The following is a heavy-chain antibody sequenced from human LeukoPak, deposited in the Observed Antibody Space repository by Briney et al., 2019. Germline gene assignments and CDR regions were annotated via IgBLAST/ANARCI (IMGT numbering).Heavy chain of an antibody. Sequence: EASVKVSCKASGYTFTSYYMHWVRQAPGQGLEWTGIINPSGGSTSYAQKFQGRVTMTRDTSTSTAYMELRSLRSDDTAVYYCARDNTMVRGVIISSPPAYWGQGTLVTVSS. J-gene: IGHJ4*02. CDR2: INPSGGST. D-gene: IGHD3-10*01. V-gene: IGHV1-46*01. CDR1: GYTFTSYY. CDR3: ARDNTMVRGVIISSPPAY.